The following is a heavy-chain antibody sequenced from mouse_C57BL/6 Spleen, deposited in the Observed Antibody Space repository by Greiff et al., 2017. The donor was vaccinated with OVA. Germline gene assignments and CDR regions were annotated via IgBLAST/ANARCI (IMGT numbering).Heavy chain of an antibody. CDR3: ARGGGSFPFGY. CDR2: IYPSGGST. J-gene: IGHJ2*01. CDR1: GYTFTSYD. Sequence: QVQLQQPGPELVKPGASVKLSCKASGYTFTSYDINWVKQRPGQGLEWIGWIYPSGGSTNYNEKFKGKATLTVDTSSSTAYMELHSLTSEDSAVYFCARGGGSFPFGYWGQGTTLTVSA. V-gene: IGHV1-85*01. D-gene: IGHD1-1*02.